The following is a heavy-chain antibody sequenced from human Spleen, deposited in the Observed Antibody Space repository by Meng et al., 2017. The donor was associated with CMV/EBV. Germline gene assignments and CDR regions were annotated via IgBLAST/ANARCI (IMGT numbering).Heavy chain of an antibody. Sequence: GESLKISCEASGFTFGNYGMHWVRQAPGKGLEWVAFVHFDGIDKYYADSVKGRFSISRDDPKNTLYLRMNSLRAEDTAVYYCAKEPLIQLWLPYYFDYWGQGTLVTVSS. CDR1: GFTFGNYG. V-gene: IGHV3-30*02. CDR3: AKEPLIQLWLPYYFDY. D-gene: IGHD5-18*01. CDR2: VHFDGIDK. J-gene: IGHJ4*02.